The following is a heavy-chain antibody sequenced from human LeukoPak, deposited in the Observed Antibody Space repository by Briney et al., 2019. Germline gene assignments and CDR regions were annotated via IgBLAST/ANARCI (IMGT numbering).Heavy chain of an antibody. J-gene: IGHJ3*02. CDR1: GGSISSYY. V-gene: IGHV4-59*08. CDR3: ARWGSVVPDAFDI. CDR2: ISYSGNT. Sequence: SETLSLTCTVSGGSISSYYWSWIRQPPGKGLEWIGYISYSGNTYYNPSLKSRLTISVDTSNNLFSLKLSSATAADTAVYYCARWGSVVPDAFDIWGQGIMVTVSS. D-gene: IGHD2-15*01.